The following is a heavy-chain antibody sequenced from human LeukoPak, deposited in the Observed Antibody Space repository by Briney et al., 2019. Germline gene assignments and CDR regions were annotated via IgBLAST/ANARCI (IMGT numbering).Heavy chain of an antibody. CDR3: AKYSGYEYYYHYYMDV. CDR2: ISWNSGSI. D-gene: IGHD5-12*01. J-gene: IGHJ6*03. Sequence: GGSLRLSCAASGFTFDDYAMHWVRQAPGKGLEWVSGISWNSGSIGYADSVKGRFTISRDNAKNSLYLQMNSLRAEDTAVYYCAKYSGYEYYYHYYMDVWGKGTTVTISS. CDR1: GFTFDDYA. V-gene: IGHV3-9*01.